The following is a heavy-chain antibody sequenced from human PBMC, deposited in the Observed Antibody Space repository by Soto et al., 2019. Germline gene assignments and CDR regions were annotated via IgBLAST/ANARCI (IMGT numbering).Heavy chain of an antibody. CDR2: ISYDGSNK. V-gene: IGHV3-30*18. Sequence: GGSLRLSCAASGFTFSSYGMHWVRQAPGKGLEWVAVISYDGSNKYYADSVKGRFTISRDNSKNTLYLQMNSLRAEDTAVYYCAKGASGGSYSPPFDYGGQGTLVTVPS. CDR3: AKGASGGSYSPPFDY. D-gene: IGHD1-26*01. CDR1: GFTFSSYG. J-gene: IGHJ4*02.